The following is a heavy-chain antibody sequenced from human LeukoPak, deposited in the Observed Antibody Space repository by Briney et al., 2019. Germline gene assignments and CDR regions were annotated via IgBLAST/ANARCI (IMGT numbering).Heavy chain of an antibody. CDR2: IWYDGSNK. D-gene: IGHD1-14*01. CDR1: GFTFSRYG. V-gene: IGHV3-33*06. Sequence: GRSLRLSCAASGFTFSRYGMHWVRQAPGKGLEWVAVIWYDGSNKYYADSVKGRFTISRDNSKNTLYLQMNSLRAEDTAVYYCAKDEPVLDYWGQGTLVTVSS. J-gene: IGHJ4*02. CDR3: AKDEPVLDY.